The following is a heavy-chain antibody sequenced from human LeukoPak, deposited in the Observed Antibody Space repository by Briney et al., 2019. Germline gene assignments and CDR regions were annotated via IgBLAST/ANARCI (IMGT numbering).Heavy chain of an antibody. D-gene: IGHD2-21*01. CDR3: AREVRSRDYCYGMDV. V-gene: IGHV3-53*01. Sequence: GGSLRLSCAASGFTVSSNYMSWVRQAPGKGLEWVSVIYSGGSTYYADSVKGRFTISRDNSKNTLYLQMNSLRAEDTAVYYCAREVRSRDYCYGMDVWGQGTTVTVSS. CDR2: IYSGGST. J-gene: IGHJ6*02. CDR1: GFTVSSNY.